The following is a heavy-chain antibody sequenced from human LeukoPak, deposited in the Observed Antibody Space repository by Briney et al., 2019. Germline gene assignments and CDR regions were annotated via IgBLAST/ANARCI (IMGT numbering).Heavy chain of an antibody. Sequence: GGSLRLSCAASGFIVNTNYMTWVRQAPGRGLEWVSFIYADGNTYYADSVKGRFTISRDISKNAVYLQMNSLRAEDTAVYYCAKGRGRGIVGATPDYWGQGTLVTVSS. CDR1: GFIVNTNY. V-gene: IGHV3-53*05. CDR2: IYADGNT. J-gene: IGHJ4*02. D-gene: IGHD1-26*01. CDR3: AKGRGRGIVGATPDY.